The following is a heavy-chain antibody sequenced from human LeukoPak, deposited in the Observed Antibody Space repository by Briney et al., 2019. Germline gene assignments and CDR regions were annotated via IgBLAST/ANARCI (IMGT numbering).Heavy chain of an antibody. V-gene: IGHV4-4*09. D-gene: IGHD1-26*01. CDR3: ARLGSYHDF. CDR1: GASISNYY. Sequence: NPSETLSLTFTVPGASISNYYWSWIRQTPAKGLEWMGKIHISGGSSYHPSLKSQLTMSIDTSRNQLSLKLTSVTAADTAAYYRARLGSYHDFWGQGALVPVSS. J-gene: IGHJ4*02. CDR2: IHISGGS.